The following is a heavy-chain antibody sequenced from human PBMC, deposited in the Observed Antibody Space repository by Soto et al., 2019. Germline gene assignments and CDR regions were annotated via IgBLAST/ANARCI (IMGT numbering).Heavy chain of an antibody. CDR2: ISSSSSYI. Sequence: GGSLRLSCAASGFTFSSYSMNWVRQAPGKGLEWVSSISSSSSYIYYADSVKGRFTISSDNAKNSLYLQMNSLRAEDTAVYYCARVPAYDFWSGSAFDIWGQGTMVTVSS. D-gene: IGHD3-3*01. CDR3: ARVPAYDFWSGSAFDI. J-gene: IGHJ3*02. V-gene: IGHV3-21*01. CDR1: GFTFSSYS.